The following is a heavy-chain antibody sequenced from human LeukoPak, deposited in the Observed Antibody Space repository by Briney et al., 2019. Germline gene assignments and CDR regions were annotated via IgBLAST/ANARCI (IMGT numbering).Heavy chain of an antibody. V-gene: IGHV4-59*08. CDR3: ARHVSHDYGDYFAAFDM. CDR1: DGSISSYS. J-gene: IGHJ3*02. CDR2: IHKSGMT. Sequence: SETLSLTCTVSDGSISSYSWSWIRQPPGKGLEWIGYIHKSGMTNYNPSLRSRVTISGDTSKNQFSLKVNSMTASDTAMYYCARHVSHDYGDYFAAFDMWGQGTMVTVSS. D-gene: IGHD4-17*01.